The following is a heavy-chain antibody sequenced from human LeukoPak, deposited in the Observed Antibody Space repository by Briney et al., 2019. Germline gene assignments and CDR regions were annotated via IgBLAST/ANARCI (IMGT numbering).Heavy chain of an antibody. J-gene: IGHJ4*02. V-gene: IGHV3-23*01. CDR2: ISGSGGST. CDR1: GFTFSSYV. Sequence: GGSLRLSCAASGFTFSSYVVSWVRQAPGKGLEWVSAISGSGGSTYYADSVKGRFTISRDNSKNTVYLQMNSLRADDMAVYYCAKDVRYSSSWYYLRYWGQGTLVTVSS. D-gene: IGHD6-13*01. CDR3: AKDVRYSSSWYYLRY.